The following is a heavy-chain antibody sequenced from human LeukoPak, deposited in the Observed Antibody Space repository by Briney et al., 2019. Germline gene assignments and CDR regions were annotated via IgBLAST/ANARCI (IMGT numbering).Heavy chain of an antibody. J-gene: IGHJ5*02. V-gene: IGHV4-59*01. D-gene: IGHD6-19*01. CDR2: IYYSGST. CDR1: GGSFSGYY. CDR3: ARVPHSSGWPENWFDP. Sequence: SETLSLTCAVYGGSFSGYYWSWIRQPPGKGLEWIGYIYYSGSTNYNPSLKSRVTISVDTSKNQFSLKLSSVTAADTAVYYCARVPHSSGWPENWFDPWGQGTLVTVSS.